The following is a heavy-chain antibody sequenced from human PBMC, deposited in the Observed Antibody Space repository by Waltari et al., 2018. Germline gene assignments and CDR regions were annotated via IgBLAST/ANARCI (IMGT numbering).Heavy chain of an antibody. CDR2: INPNSGGT. J-gene: IGHJ5*02. Sequence: QVHLVLSGAEMKKPGASVKVSCKASGYTFTGYYLHWVRQAPGQGLEWIGRINPNSGGTNSAQKFQGRVTMTSDTSISAAYMELSRLTSDDTAIYYCARDFGPWGQGTLVTVSS. V-gene: IGHV1-2*02. CDR3: ARDFGP. CDR1: GYTFTGYY.